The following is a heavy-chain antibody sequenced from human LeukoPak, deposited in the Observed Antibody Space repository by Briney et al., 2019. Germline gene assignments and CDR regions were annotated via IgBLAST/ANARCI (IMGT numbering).Heavy chain of an antibody. J-gene: IGHJ4*02. D-gene: IGHD2-15*01. CDR2: INPNSGGT. CDR1: GYTFTAYS. CDR3: ARVGGGFPH. V-gene: IGHV1-2*02. Sequence: GASVKVSCKASGYTFTAYSLHWVRQAPGQGLEWMGWINPNSGGTNYAQKFQGRVTMTRDTSISTAYMELSSLRSDDTALYYCARVGGGFPHWGQGTLVTVSS.